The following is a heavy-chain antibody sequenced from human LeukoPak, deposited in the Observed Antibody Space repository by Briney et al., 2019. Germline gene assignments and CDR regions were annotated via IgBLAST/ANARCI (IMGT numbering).Heavy chain of an antibody. CDR1: GFTFSNYG. J-gene: IGHJ4*02. D-gene: IGHD3-10*01. V-gene: IGHV3-23*01. CDR3: AKDLGYYYGSGSYPFDY. CDR2: ISGSGGRT. Sequence: GGSLRLSCAASGFTFSNYGMSWVRQAPGKGLEWVSAISGSGGRTYYADSVKGRFTISRDNSKNTLYLQMNSLRAEDTAVYYCAKDLGYYYGSGSYPFDYWGQGTLVTVSS.